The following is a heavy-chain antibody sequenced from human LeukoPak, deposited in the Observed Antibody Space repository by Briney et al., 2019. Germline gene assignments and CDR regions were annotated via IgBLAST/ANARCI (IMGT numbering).Heavy chain of an antibody. CDR1: GYTFTSYD. Sequence: VASVKVSCKASGYTFTSYDISWVRQAPGQGLEWMGWISAYNGNTNYAQKLQGRVTMTTDTSTSTAYMELRSLRSDDTAVYYCARSYSSGWYNWFDPWGQGTLVTVSS. CDR2: ISAYNGNT. J-gene: IGHJ5*02. D-gene: IGHD6-19*01. V-gene: IGHV1-18*01. CDR3: ARSYSSGWYNWFDP.